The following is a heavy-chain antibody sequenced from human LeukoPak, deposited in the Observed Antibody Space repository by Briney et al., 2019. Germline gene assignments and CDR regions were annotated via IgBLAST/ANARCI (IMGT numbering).Heavy chain of an antibody. V-gene: IGHV3-74*01. CDR2: IKGDGSTT. CDR3: ARDIVFGSGSCLD. Sequence: GRSLRLSCVASGFTFRTYWTHWVRQAPGKGLVWVSRIKGDGSTTNYADSVRGRFSISRDNAKNTVYLQMNSLRAEDTAVYYCARDIVFGSGSCLDWGQGALVTVSS. J-gene: IGHJ4*02. D-gene: IGHD3-10*01. CDR1: GFTFRTYW.